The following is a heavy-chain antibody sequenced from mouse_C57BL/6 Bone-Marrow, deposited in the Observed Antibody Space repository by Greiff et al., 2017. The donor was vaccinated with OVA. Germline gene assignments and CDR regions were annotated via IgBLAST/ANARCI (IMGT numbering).Heavy chain of an antibody. CDR1: GYTFTSYW. CDR2: IYPGNSDT. CDR3: TDSSWFAY. J-gene: IGHJ3*01. Sequence: EVQLQQSGTVLARPGASVKMSCKTSGYTFTSYWMHWVKQRPGQGLEWIGAIYPGNSDTSYNQKFKGKAKLTAVTSASTAYMELSSLTNEDSAVYYCTDSSWFAYCGQGTLVTVSA. V-gene: IGHV1-5*01.